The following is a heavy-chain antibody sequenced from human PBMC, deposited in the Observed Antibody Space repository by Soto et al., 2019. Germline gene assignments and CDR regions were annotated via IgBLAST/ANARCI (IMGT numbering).Heavy chain of an antibody. CDR1: GGSISSSSYY. CDR2: IYYSGST. J-gene: IGHJ6*03. D-gene: IGHD5-18*01. CDR3: ARVDTAMEYYYYYYYMDV. Sequence: QLQLQESGPGLVKPSETLSLTCTVSGGSISSSSYYWGWIRQPPGKGLEWIGSIYYSGSTYYNPSLKSRVTISVDTSKNKFSLKLSSVTAADTAVYYCARVDTAMEYYYYYYYMDVWGKGTTVTVSS. V-gene: IGHV4-39*01.